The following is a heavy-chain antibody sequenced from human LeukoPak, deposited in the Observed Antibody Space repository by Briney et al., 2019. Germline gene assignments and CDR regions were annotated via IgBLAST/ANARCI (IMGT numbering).Heavy chain of an antibody. CDR2: IKQGGSEK. J-gene: IGHJ6*03. V-gene: IGHV3-7*01. D-gene: IGHD6-19*01. CDR1: GFTFSSYR. Sequence: GGPLRLSCAASGFTFSSYRVSWVRQAPGRGLEWVANIKQGGSEKYYVESVKCRFTISSDNATNSLYLQMNSLRAEDTAVYYCAIDRGSPQTAQYSSGWYYYMDVWGKGTTVTVSS. CDR3: AIDRGSPQTAQYSSGWYYYMDV.